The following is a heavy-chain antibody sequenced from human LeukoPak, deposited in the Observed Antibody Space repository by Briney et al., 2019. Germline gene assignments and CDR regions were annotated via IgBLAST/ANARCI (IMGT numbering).Heavy chain of an antibody. D-gene: IGHD1-26*01. CDR1: GGPFSGYY. V-gene: IGHV4-34*01. J-gene: IGHJ4*02. CDR2: INHSGST. CDR3: ARSLFYIVGITSAPDY. Sequence: SETLSLTCAVYGGPFSGYYWSWIRQPPGKGLEWIGEINHSGSTNYNPSLKSRVTISVDTSKNQFSLKLSSVTAADTAVYYCARSLFYIVGITSAPDYWGQGTLVTVSS.